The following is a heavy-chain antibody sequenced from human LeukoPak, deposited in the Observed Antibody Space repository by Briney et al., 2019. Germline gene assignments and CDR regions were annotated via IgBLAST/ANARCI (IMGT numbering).Heavy chain of an antibody. J-gene: IGHJ4*01. D-gene: IGHD6-19*01. CDR2: IGWDGRSR. CDR3: SRGSGWLSVY. V-gene: IGHV3-43*01. Sequence: GGSLRLSCAASGFSFDEYTLHWVRQAPGKGLEWVSLIGWDGRSRDYADSVKGRFTISRDNSKNSLYLQMNSLTTEDTAVYYCSRGSGWLSVYWGQGTLVTVSS. CDR1: GFSFDEYT.